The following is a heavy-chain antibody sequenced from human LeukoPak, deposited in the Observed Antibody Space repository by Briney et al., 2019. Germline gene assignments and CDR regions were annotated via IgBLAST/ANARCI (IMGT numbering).Heavy chain of an antibody. J-gene: IGHJ3*02. Sequence: PSETLSLTCTVSGGSISSSSYYWGWIRQPPGKGLEWVGSIYYSGSTYYNPSLKSRVTISVDTSKNQFSLKLSSVTAADTAVYYCARDHGTMKVVVIKEGAFDIWGQGTMVTVSS. CDR2: IYYSGST. CDR1: GGSISSSSYY. CDR3: ARDHGTMKVVVIKEGAFDI. V-gene: IGHV4-39*07. D-gene: IGHD3-22*01.